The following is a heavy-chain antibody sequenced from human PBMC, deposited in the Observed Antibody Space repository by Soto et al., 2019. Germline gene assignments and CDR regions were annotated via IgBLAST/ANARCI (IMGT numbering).Heavy chain of an antibody. Sequence: GSLRLSCAASGFTFSSYWMSWVRQAPGKGLEWVANIKQDGSEKYYVDSVKGRFTISRDNAKSSLYLQMNSLRAEDTAVYYCASLGITIFVMDVWGQGTTVTVSS. J-gene: IGHJ6*02. CDR3: ASLGITIFVMDV. CDR1: GFTFSSYW. V-gene: IGHV3-7*03. D-gene: IGHD3-3*01. CDR2: IKQDGSEK.